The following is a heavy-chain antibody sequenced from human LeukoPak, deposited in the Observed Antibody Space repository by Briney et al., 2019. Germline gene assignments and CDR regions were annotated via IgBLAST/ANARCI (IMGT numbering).Heavy chain of an antibody. V-gene: IGHV1-46*01. CDR2: IYPRDGST. CDR1: GYTFTSNY. Sequence: ASVKVSCKASGYTFTSNYIHWVRQAPGQGLEWMGMIYPRDGSTSYAQKFQGRVTMTRNTSISTAYLELSSLRSEDTAVYYCARGRYKVRGVPGDYWGQGTLVTVSS. D-gene: IGHD3-10*01. J-gene: IGHJ4*02. CDR3: ARGRYKVRGVPGDY.